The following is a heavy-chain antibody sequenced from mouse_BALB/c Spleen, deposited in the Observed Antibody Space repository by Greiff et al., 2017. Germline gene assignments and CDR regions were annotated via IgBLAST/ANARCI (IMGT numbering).Heavy chain of an antibody. CDR3: ARHGYGNQFAY. J-gene: IGHJ3*01. CDR2: ISSGGSYT. V-gene: IGHV5-6*01. D-gene: IGHD1-1*01. Sequence: EVQGVESGGDLVKPGGSLKLSCAASGFTFSSYGMSWVRQTPDKRLEWVATISSGGSYTYYPDSVKGRFTISRDNAKNTLYLQMSSLKSEDTAMYYCARHGYGNQFAYWGQGTLVTVSA. CDR1: GFTFSSYG.